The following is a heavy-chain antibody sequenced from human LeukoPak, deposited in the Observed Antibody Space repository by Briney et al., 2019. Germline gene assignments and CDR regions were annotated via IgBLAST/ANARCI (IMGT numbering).Heavy chain of an antibody. Sequence: PSETLSLTCAVYGDSFSGYYWSWIRQPPGKGLEWIAEINHRGTTHYNPSLKSRVNISADTPKNQFSLHLDSVTAADTAVYYCARHRRPERPYFYWGQGTLVTVSS. J-gene: IGHJ4*02. D-gene: IGHD2/OR15-2a*01. CDR2: INHRGTT. V-gene: IGHV4-34*01. CDR1: GDSFSGYY. CDR3: ARHRRPERPYFY.